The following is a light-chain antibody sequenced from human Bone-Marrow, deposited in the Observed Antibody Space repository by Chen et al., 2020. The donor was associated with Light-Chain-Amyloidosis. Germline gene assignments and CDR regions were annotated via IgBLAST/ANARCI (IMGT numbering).Light chain of an antibody. CDR3: QSYQGSSQGV. CDR1: SGSISNNY. J-gene: IGLJ3*02. V-gene: IGLV6-57*01. Sequence: NFMLTQPHSVSASPGKTVIISCTRSSGSISNNYVQWYQQRPGSSPTTVIYEDDQKPSGVPDRFSGSIDRSDTAAALTVSGLKTEDEADYYCQSYQGSSQGVFGGGTKLTVL. CDR2: EDD.